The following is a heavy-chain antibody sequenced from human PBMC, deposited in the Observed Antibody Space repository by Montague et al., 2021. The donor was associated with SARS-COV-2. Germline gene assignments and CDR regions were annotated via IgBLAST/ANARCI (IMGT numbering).Heavy chain of an antibody. Sequence: SETLSLTCSVSGGSISTYYWSWIRQPPGKGLEWIGYIYYSGSTNYNPSLKSRVTISIDTYKNQFSLELSSVTAADMAVYYCASPGGYCTGGRCYYVYWGQGTLVTVSS. CDR1: GGSISTYY. CDR2: IYYSGST. V-gene: IGHV4-59*01. CDR3: ASPGGYCTGGRCYYVY. J-gene: IGHJ4*02. D-gene: IGHD2-15*01.